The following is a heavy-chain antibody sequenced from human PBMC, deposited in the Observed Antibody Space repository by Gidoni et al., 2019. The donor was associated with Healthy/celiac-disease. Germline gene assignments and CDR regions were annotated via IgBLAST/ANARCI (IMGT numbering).Heavy chain of an antibody. CDR2: IYYSGGT. CDR3: ARATSGRYFQH. CDR1: GGSIISSSYY. D-gene: IGHD1-26*01. Sequence: QLQLQESGPGLVKPSETLSLTCTVSGGSIISSSYYWGWIRQPPGKGLEWIGSIYYSGGTYYNPSLKSRVTISVDTSKNQFSLKLSSVTAADTAVYYCARATSGRYFQHWGQGTLVTVSS. V-gene: IGHV4-39*01. J-gene: IGHJ1*01.